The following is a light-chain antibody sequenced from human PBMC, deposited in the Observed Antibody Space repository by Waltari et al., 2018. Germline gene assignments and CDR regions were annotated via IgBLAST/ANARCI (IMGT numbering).Light chain of an antibody. Sequence: QSALTQPASVSGSPGQSITISCTGSRRDVGPSTLVSWYQQHPGKAPKRMIYEVSKRPSGVSNRFSGSKSGNTASLTISGLQAEDEAEYYCCSYAGRATCVFGGGTKVTVL. CDR2: EVS. J-gene: IGLJ3*02. CDR3: CSYAGRATCV. CDR1: RRDVGPSTL. V-gene: IGLV2-23*02.